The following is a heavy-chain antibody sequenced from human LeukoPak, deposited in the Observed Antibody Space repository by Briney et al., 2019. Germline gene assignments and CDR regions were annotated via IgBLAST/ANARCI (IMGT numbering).Heavy chain of an antibody. Sequence: PGGSLRLSCAASGFTFSSYAMHWVRQAPGKGLEWVALIPYDGSNKYYADSVKGRFTVSRDNSKNTLYLQMDSLRAEDTALYYCAKDSIAAPGPYYFDYWGQGTLVTVSS. V-gene: IGHV3-30*04. J-gene: IGHJ4*02. CDR2: IPYDGSNK. D-gene: IGHD6-13*01. CDR3: AKDSIAAPGPYYFDY. CDR1: GFTFSSYA.